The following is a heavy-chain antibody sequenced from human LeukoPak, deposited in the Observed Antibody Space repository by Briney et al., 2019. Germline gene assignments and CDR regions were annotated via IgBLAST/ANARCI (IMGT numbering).Heavy chain of an antibody. CDR3: ARGYQPLLPGY. J-gene: IGHJ4*02. CDR1: GGSFSGYY. V-gene: IGHV4-34*01. Sequence: SETLSLTCAVYGGSFSGYYWSWIRQPPGKGLEWIGEINHSGSTNYNPSLKSRVTISVDTSKNQFSLKLSSVTAADTAVYYCARGYQPLLPGYWGQGTLVTVSS. CDR2: INHSGST. D-gene: IGHD2-2*01.